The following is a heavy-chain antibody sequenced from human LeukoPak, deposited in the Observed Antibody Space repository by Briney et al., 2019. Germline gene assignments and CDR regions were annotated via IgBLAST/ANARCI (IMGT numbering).Heavy chain of an antibody. Sequence: ASVKVSCKASGGTFSSYAISWVRQAPGQGLEWMGRIIPILGIANYAQKFQGRVTITADKSTSIAYMELSSLRSEDTAVYYCARDTLRGYSYGNYGMDVWGQGTTVTVSS. D-gene: IGHD5-18*01. CDR3: ARDTLRGYSYGNYGMDV. J-gene: IGHJ6*02. CDR2: IIPILGIA. CDR1: GGTFSSYA. V-gene: IGHV1-69*04.